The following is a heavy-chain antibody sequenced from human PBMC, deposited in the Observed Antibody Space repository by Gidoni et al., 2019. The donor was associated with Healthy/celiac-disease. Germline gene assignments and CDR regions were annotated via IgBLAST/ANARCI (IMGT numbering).Heavy chain of an antibody. CDR1: GFSLSTSGVG. J-gene: IGHJ6*02. CDR2: IYWNDDK. D-gene: IGHD2-21*02. Sequence: QITLKESGPTLVKPTQTLTLTCTFSGFSLSTSGVGVGWIRQPPGKALEWLARIYWNDDKRYNPSLKSRLTITEDTSKNQVVLTMTNMDPVDTATYYCAHSSTAYYYYGMDVWGQGTTVTVSS. CDR3: AHSSTAYYYYGMDV. V-gene: IGHV2-5*01.